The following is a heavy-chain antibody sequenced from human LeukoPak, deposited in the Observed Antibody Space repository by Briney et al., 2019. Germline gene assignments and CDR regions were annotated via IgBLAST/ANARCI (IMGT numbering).Heavy chain of an antibody. CDR3: TGGVTGSGPADF. D-gene: IGHD6-19*01. Sequence: GGSLRLSCAGTGITLDDLFMDWVRQAPGKGLEWIARSRNKVNRYSTEYAATVRGRFTVSRDESKDSVSLHMSSLKTEDAAVYYCTGGVTGSGPADFWGRGTMVTVSA. CDR2: SRNKVNRYST. CDR1: GITLDDLF. V-gene: IGHV3-72*01. J-gene: IGHJ3*01.